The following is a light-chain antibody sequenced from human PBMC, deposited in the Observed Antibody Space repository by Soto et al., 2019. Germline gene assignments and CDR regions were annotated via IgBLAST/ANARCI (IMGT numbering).Light chain of an antibody. CDR2: GAS. V-gene: IGKV1-39*01. Sequence: DIQMTQSPSSLSASVGDRVTITCRASQSISKDLNWYQQKSGKAPKLLIYGASSLQSGVPSRFSGSGSGTDFTLTISNLQPEDFATYYCQQSYSTPDTFGQGTNLEI. J-gene: IGKJ2*01. CDR3: QQSYSTPDT. CDR1: QSISKD.